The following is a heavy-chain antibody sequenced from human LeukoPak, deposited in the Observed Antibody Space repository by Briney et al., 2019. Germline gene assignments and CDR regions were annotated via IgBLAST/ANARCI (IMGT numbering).Heavy chain of an antibody. D-gene: IGHD6-6*01. V-gene: IGHV4-34*01. CDR2: INHSGST. CDR1: GGSFSGYY. CDR3: ARLQKLAH. J-gene: IGHJ4*02. Sequence: PSETLSLTCAVYGGSFSGYYWSWIRQPPGKGLEWIGEINHSGSTNYNPSLKSRVTISVDTSKNQFSLKLSSVTAADTAVYYCARLQKLAHWGQGTLVTVSS.